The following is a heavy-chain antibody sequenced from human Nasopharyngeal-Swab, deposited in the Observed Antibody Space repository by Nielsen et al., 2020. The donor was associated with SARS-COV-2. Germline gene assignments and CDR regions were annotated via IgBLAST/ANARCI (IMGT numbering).Heavy chain of an antibody. CDR1: GFTFSSYA. V-gene: IGHV3-30-3*01. CDR3: AREGYSSGWSDFDC. D-gene: IGHD6-19*01. J-gene: IGHJ4*02. Sequence: GGSLRLSCAASGFTFSSYAMHWVRQAPGKGLEWVAVISYDGINKYYADSVKGRFTISRDNSKNTMNLQMNSLRAEDTAVYFCAREGYSSGWSDFDCWGQGTLVTVSS. CDR2: ISYDGINK.